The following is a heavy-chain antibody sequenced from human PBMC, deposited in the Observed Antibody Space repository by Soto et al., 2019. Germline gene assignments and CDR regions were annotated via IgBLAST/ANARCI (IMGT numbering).Heavy chain of an antibody. D-gene: IGHD6-19*01. CDR3: ARHVWLRQWLVLGFMDV. CDR2: IYYSGST. J-gene: IGHJ6*03. CDR1: GGSISSSSYY. V-gene: IGHV4-39*01. Sequence: PPETLSLTCTVSGGSISSSSYYWGWIRQPPGKGLEWIGSIYYSGSTYYNPSLKSRVTISVDTSKNQFSLKLSSVTAADTAVYYCARHVWLRQWLVLGFMDVWGKGTTVTVPS.